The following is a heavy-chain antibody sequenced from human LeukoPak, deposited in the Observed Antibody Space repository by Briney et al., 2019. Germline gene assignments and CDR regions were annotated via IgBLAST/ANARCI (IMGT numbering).Heavy chain of an antibody. CDR2: IKTDGSET. Sequence: GGSLRLSCAASGFSFSNYWMGWVRQAPGRGLACVANIKTDGSETYYVDSVKGRFTISRDNAKNSLFLQMNSLRAEDTATYYCVSAIRGSPIDYWGQGTLVSVPS. CDR1: GFSFSNYW. CDR3: VSAIRGSPIDY. J-gene: IGHJ4*02. D-gene: IGHD3-10*01. V-gene: IGHV3-7*01.